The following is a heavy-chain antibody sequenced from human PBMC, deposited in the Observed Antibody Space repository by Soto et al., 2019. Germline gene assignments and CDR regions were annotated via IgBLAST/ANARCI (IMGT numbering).Heavy chain of an antibody. V-gene: IGHV3-30*18. J-gene: IGHJ4*02. CDR3: AKDPAPDNLGYFDY. CDR2: ISYDGSNK. Sequence: GGSLRLSCAASGFTFSSSGMHWVRQAPGKGLEWVAVISYDGSNKYYADSVKGRYTISRDNSKNTLYLQMNRLRVEYTVVYYCAKDPAPDNLGYFDYWGQGTLVTVSS. CDR1: GFTFSSSG. D-gene: IGHD3-16*01.